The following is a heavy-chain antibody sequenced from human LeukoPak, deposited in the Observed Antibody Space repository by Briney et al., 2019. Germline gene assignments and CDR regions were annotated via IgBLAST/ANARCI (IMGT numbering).Heavy chain of an antibody. CDR1: GVSISSYY. CDR3: AREGRTIFEVVTMFDY. J-gene: IGHJ4*02. D-gene: IGHD3-3*01. CDR2: IYYSGST. V-gene: IGHV4-59*01. Sequence: PSETLSLTCTVSGVSISSYYWSWIRQPPGKGLEWIGYIYYSGSTNYNPSLKSRVTISVDTPKNQFSLKLSSVTAADTAVYYCAREGRTIFEVVTMFDYWGQGTLVTVSS.